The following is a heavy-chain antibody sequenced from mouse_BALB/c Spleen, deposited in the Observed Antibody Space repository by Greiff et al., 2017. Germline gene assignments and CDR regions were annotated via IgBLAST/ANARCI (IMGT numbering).Heavy chain of an antibody. D-gene: IGHD1-1*01. J-gene: IGHJ1*01. V-gene: IGHV3-6*02. Sequence: VQLKESGPGLVKPSQSLSLTCSVTGYSITSGYYWNWIRQFPGNKLEWMGYISYDGSNNYNPSLKNRISITRDTSKNQFFLKLNSVTTEDTATYYCARCITTVRYFDVWGAGTTVTVSS. CDR2: ISYDGSN. CDR3: ARCITTVRYFDV. CDR1: GYSITSGYY.